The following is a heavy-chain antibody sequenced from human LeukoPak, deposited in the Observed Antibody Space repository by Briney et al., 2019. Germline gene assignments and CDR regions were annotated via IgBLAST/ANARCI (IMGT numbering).Heavy chain of an antibody. V-gene: IGHV3-30*03. J-gene: IGHJ3*02. D-gene: IGHD6-6*01. CDR1: GFTFSNYG. CDR3: ASYRYGSSFAFDI. CDR2: ISFDGDKK. Sequence: GGSLRLSCAASGFTFSNYGMHWVRQAPGKGLEWVAVISFDGDKKYFADSLKGRFTISRDNSKNTLYLQMNSLRAEDTAVYYCASYRYGSSFAFDIWGQGTMVTVSS.